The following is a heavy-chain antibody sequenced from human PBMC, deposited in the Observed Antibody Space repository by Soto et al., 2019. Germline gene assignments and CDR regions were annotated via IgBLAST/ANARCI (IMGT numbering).Heavy chain of an antibody. J-gene: IGHJ4*02. V-gene: IGHV1-46*01. CDR2: INPDTGGA. D-gene: IGHD3-16*01. CDR3: APEGDPRLYAATVFDS. Sequence: QVQLVQSGAEVKEPGASVKISCKASGYTFASYHMHWVRQAPGQGLEWMGKINPDTGGAGYAQNSQGRVAVTRDTSANTVYMELSGLRSEDTAVYFCAPEGDPRLYAATVFDSWVQGTLVSVSS. CDR1: GYTFASYH.